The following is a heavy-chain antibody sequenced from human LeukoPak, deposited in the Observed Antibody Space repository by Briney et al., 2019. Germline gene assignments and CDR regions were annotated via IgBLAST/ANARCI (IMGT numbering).Heavy chain of an antibody. CDR2: IYYSGST. CDR1: GDSISSTTYY. J-gene: IGHJ4*02. D-gene: IGHD4-23*01. Sequence: SETLSLTCTVSGDSISSTTYYWDWIRQPPGKGLEWIGSIYYSGSTYYNPSLKSRVTISVDTSKNQFSLKLSSVTAADTAVYYCARIGDYGGNPLDYWGQGTLVTVSS. CDR3: ARIGDYGGNPLDY. V-gene: IGHV4-39*07.